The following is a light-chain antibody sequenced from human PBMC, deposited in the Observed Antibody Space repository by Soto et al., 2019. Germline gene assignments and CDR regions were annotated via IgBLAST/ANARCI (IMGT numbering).Light chain of an antibody. CDR2: EVN. Sequence: QSALTQPPSASGSAGRSVTISCNRSSGDIGASDYVSWFQQHPGQAPKLIISEVNNRPSGVSNRFSGSKSGNTAYLTISGPQFEDEAEYFCFSFTTTSPHVFGTGTKVTVL. CDR1: SGDIGASDY. J-gene: IGLJ1*01. CDR3: FSFTTTSPHV. V-gene: IGLV2-14*01.